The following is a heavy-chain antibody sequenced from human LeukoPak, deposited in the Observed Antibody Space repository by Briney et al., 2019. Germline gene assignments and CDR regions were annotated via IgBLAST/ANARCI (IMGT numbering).Heavy chain of an antibody. CDR3: ARAVREMTTGDYFNY. D-gene: IGHD5-24*01. CDR2: IYTSGNT. V-gene: IGHV4-4*07. J-gene: IGHJ4*02. Sequence: SETLSLTCTVSGGSISGYYWSWIRQPAGKGLEWIGRIYTSGNTNYNPSLKSRLTMSVDTSKNQFSLELSSVIAADTAVYYCARAVREMTTGDYFNYWGQGTLVTVSS. CDR1: GGSISGYY.